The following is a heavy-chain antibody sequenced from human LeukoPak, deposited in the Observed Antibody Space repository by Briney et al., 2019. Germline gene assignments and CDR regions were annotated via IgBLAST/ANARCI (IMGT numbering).Heavy chain of an antibody. J-gene: IGHJ4*02. CDR1: GGSFSGYY. V-gene: IGHV4-34*01. CDR3: ARGVYGDYGSFDY. Sequence: PSETLSLTCAVYGGSFSGYYWSWIRQPPGKGLEWIGEINHSGSTYYNPSLKSRVTISVDTSKNQFSLKLSSVTAADTAVYYCARGVYGDYGSFDYWGQGTLVTVSS. CDR2: INHSGST. D-gene: IGHD4-17*01.